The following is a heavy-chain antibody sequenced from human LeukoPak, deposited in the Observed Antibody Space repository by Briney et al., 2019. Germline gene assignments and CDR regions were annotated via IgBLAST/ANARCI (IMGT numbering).Heavy chain of an antibody. CDR2: TIPILGIA. D-gene: IGHD5-24*01. Sequence: GASVKVSCKASGGTFSSYAISWVRQAPGQGLEWMGRTIPILGIANYAQKFQGRVTITADKSTSTAYMELSSLRSEDTAVYYCARDPGDGYNYFDYWGQGTLVTVSS. CDR3: ARDPGDGYNYFDY. J-gene: IGHJ4*02. V-gene: IGHV1-69*04. CDR1: GGTFSSYA.